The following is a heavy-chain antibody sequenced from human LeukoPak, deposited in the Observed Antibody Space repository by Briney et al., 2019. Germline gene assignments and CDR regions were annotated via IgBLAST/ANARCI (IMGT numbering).Heavy chain of an antibody. D-gene: IGHD6-13*01. V-gene: IGHV3-7*03. CDR1: GFTFSSFW. Sequence: GGSLRLSCAASGFTFSSFWMSWVRQAPGKGLEWVANIKQDGSEKYYVDSVRGRFTISRDNAKNSLFLQMNSLRAEDTAVYYCARDPLIAAAGTWWGQGTLVTVSS. CDR2: IKQDGSEK. J-gene: IGHJ4*02. CDR3: ARDPLIAAAGTW.